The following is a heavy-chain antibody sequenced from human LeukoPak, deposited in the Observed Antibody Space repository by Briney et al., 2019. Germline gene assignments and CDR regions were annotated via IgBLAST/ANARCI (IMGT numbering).Heavy chain of an antibody. J-gene: IGHJ4*02. D-gene: IGHD2-2*02. CDR2: IYYSGST. CDR3: ARTEYCSSTSCYMLDY. CDR1: GGSISSSSYY. V-gene: IGHV4-39*01. Sequence: SETLSLTCTDSGGSISSSSYYWVWIRQPPGKGLEWIGSIYYSGSTYYNPSLKSRVTISVDTSKNQFSLKLSSVTAADTAVYYCARTEYCSSTSCYMLDYWGQGTLVTVSS.